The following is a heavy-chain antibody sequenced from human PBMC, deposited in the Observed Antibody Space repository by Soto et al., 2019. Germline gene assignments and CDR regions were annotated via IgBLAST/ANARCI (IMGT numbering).Heavy chain of an antibody. Sequence: ASVKVSCKASGYTFTSYGISWVRQAPGQGLEWMGWISAYNGNTNCAQKLQGRVTMTTDTSTSTAYMELRSLRSDDTAVYYCARAGLRFLEWLPPAYYYYMDVWGKGTTVTVSS. J-gene: IGHJ6*03. V-gene: IGHV1-18*01. CDR1: GYTFTSYG. D-gene: IGHD3-3*01. CDR2: ISAYNGNT. CDR3: ARAGLRFLEWLPPAYYYYMDV.